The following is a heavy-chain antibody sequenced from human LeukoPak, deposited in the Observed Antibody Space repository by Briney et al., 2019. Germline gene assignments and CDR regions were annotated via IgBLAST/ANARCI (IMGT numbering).Heavy chain of an antibody. CDR2: INSDGSGT. Sequence: PGGSLRLPCAASGFTFTNYWMHWVRQVSGKGLVWVSRINSDGSGTRYADFVKGRFTISRDNAKSTVYLQMNSLRTDDTAVYYCARDGMTYGRHFDYWGQGILVTVSS. CDR1: GFTFTNYW. J-gene: IGHJ4*02. CDR3: ARDGMTYGRHFDY. D-gene: IGHD3-10*01. V-gene: IGHV3-74*01.